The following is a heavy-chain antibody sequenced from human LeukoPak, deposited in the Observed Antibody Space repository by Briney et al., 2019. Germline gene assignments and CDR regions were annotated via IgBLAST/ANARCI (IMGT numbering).Heavy chain of an antibody. CDR1: GFTFSSYA. CDR3: AKDWQQLVPYYYYGMDV. CDR2: ISSSSSYI. D-gene: IGHD6-13*01. V-gene: IGHV3-21*04. J-gene: IGHJ6*02. Sequence: GGSLRLSCAAFGFTFSSYAMSWVRQAPGKGLEWVSSISSSSSYIYYADSVEGRFTIPRDNAKNSLYLQMNSLRAEDTAVYYCAKDWQQLVPYYYYGMDVWGQGATVTVSS.